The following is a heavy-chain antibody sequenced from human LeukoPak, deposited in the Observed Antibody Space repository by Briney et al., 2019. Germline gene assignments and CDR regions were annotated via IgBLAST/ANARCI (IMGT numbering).Heavy chain of an antibody. J-gene: IGHJ4*02. V-gene: IGHV3-66*04. CDR3: AKQVFYRSGGADY. CDR2: IYSGGST. CDR1: EFSVGSNY. D-gene: IGHD6-19*01. Sequence: GGSLRLSCAASEFSVGSNYMTWVRQAPGKGLEWVSLIYSGGSTYYADSVKGRFTISRDNSKNTLYLQMNSLRAEDTAVYYCAKQVFYRSGGADYWGQGTLVTVSS.